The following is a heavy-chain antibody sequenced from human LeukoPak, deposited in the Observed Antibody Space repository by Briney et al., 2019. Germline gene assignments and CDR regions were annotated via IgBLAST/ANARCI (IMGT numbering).Heavy chain of an antibody. V-gene: IGHV3-30*03. CDR3: ARDYGPGRVDYFDS. J-gene: IGHJ4*02. CDR2: VSYDGNRK. Sequence: RSLRLSCAASGFTFSSYAIHWVRPAPGKGLEWVAHVSYDGNRKYYADSVKGRFTISRDNSKNTVDLQMNSLRAEDTAVYYCARDYGPGRVDYFDSWGQGSLVTVSS. D-gene: IGHD3-10*01. CDR1: GFTFSSYA.